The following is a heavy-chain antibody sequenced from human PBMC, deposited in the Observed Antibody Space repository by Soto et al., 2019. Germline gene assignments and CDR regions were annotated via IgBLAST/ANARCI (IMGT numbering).Heavy chain of an antibody. CDR3: ARGAGVHSGFHSTSGNFDY. J-gene: IGHJ4*02. CDR2: ISSSSSTI. Sequence: EVQLVESGGGLVQPGGSLRLSCAASGFTFSSYSMNWVRQAPGKGLERVSYISSSSSTIYYADSVKGRFTISRDNANNSLNLQRNILSAEDRAVYYCARGAGVHSGFHSTSGNFDYWGQGALVTVSS. V-gene: IGHV3-48*01. CDR1: GFTFSSYS. D-gene: IGHD5-12*01.